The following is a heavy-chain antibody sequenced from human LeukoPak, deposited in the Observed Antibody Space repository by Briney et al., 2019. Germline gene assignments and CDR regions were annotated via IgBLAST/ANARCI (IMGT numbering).Heavy chain of an antibody. V-gene: IGHV4-31*03. CDR1: GGSISSGGYS. CDR3: ARAVSGSYYLNYYYGMDV. Sequence: MPSQTLSLTCTVSGGSISSGGYSWSWIRQHPGKGLEWIGYIYYSGSTYYNPSLKSRVTISVDTSKNQFSLKLSSVTAADTAVYYCARAVSGSYYLNYYYGMDVWGQGTTVTVSS. D-gene: IGHD1-26*01. J-gene: IGHJ6*02. CDR2: IYYSGST.